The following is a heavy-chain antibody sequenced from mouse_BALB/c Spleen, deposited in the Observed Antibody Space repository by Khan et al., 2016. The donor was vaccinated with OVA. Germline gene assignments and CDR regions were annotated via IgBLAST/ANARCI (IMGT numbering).Heavy chain of an antibody. V-gene: IGHV14-3*02. CDR2: IDPANGDT. CDR3: ATFYGNPFAY. CDR1: GFKIKDTY. J-gene: IGHJ3*01. Sequence: VQLQQSGAELMKPGASVMLSCTASGFKIKDTYMHWVKQRPEQGLKWIGRIDPANGDTKYDPRFQGKATITADTSSNTAYLQFSSLTSEDTAVYYCATFYGNPFAYWGQGTLVTVSA. D-gene: IGHD2-10*01.